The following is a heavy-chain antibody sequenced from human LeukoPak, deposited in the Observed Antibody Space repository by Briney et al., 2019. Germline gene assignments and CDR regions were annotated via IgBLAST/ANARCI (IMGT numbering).Heavy chain of an antibody. J-gene: IGHJ4*02. CDR3: ARGRFRILWFGELFRPFFDY. CDR1: GGSISSYY. V-gene: IGHV4-4*07. CDR2: IYTSGST. D-gene: IGHD3-10*01. Sequence: SETLSLTCTVSGGSISSYYWSWIRQPAGKGLEWIGRIYTSGSTNYNASLKSRVSMSVDTSKNQFSLKLSSVTAADTAVYYCARGRFRILWFGELFRPFFDYWGQGTLVTVSS.